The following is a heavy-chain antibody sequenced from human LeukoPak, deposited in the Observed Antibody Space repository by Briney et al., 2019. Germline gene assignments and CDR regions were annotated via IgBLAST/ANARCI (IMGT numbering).Heavy chain of an antibody. CDR2: IYNSGST. CDR3: VRDRELHY. D-gene: IGHD1-26*01. J-gene: IGHJ4*02. V-gene: IGHV4-59*01. CDR1: GGSISSYY. Sequence: SETLSLTCTVSGGSISSYYWSWVRQPPGKGLEWIGYIYNSGSTTYNPSLKSRATISVDTSKNQFSLKLTSMTAADTAFYYCVRDRELHYWGQGILVTVSS.